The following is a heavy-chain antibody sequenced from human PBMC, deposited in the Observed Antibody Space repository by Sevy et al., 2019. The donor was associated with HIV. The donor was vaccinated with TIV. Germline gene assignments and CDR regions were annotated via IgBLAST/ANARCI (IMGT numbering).Heavy chain of an antibody. CDR2: FDPEDGET. CDR1: GNTVTHLS. J-gene: IGHJ4*02. Sequence: ASVKVSCKVSGNTVTHLSMHWVRQAPGKGLEWMGTFDPEDGETLYAQKFQGRVTMTEDTSTDTAYMGLSSLRSEDTAVYYCATTKDYYDTRGYPFDDWGQGTLVTVSS. V-gene: IGHV1-24*01. D-gene: IGHD3-22*01. CDR3: ATTKDYYDTRGYPFDD.